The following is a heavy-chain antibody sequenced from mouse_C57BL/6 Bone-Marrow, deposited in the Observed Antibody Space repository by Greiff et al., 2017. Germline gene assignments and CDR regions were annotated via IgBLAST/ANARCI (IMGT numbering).Heavy chain of an antibody. D-gene: IGHD2-5*01. CDR1: GYTFTSYG. CDR3: ARYGPYYSTPWFAY. V-gene: IGHV1-81*01. CDR2: IYPRSGNT. Sequence: VQVVESGAELARPGASVKLSCKASGYTFTSYGISWVKQRTGQGLEWIGEIYPRSGNTYYNEKFKGKATLTADKSSSTAYMELRSLTSEDSAVYFCARYGPYYSTPWFAYWGQGTLVTVSA. J-gene: IGHJ3*01.